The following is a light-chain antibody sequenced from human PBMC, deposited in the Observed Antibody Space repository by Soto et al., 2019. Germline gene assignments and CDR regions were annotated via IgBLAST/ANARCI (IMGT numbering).Light chain of an antibody. J-gene: IGKJ4*01. CDR2: DAS. Sequence: DIQMTQSPSTMSASVGDRVTITCRASQSISSWLAWYQQKPGKAPKLLIYDASSLESGVPSRFSGSGSATEFTHTISSLQPDDFATYYCQQYKSYPGTFGGGKKVEIK. CDR1: QSISSW. CDR3: QQYKSYPGT. V-gene: IGKV1-5*01.